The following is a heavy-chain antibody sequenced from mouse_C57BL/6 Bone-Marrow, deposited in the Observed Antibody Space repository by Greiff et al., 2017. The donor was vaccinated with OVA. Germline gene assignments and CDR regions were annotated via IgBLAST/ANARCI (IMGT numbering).Heavy chain of an antibody. J-gene: IGHJ3*01. V-gene: IGHV5-4*01. CDR1: GFTFSSYA. Sequence: EVQRVESGGGLVKPGGSLKLSCAASGFTFSSYAMSWVRQTPEKRLEWVATISDGGSYTYYPDNVKGRFTISRDNAKNNLYLQMSHLKSEDTAMYYCARAAWAWLAYWGQGTLVTVAA. CDR3: ARAAWAWLAY. CDR2: ISDGGSYT. D-gene: IGHD4-1*01.